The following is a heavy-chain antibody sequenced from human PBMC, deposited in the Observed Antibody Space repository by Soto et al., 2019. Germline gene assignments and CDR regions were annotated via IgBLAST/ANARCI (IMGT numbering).Heavy chain of an antibody. Sequence: VGSLKISCEGSGYGFSNYWIGWVRQKSGEGLEWMGIICPRDSDTKYNPSLQGQVSISADNSVATAYLHLSSLKPSDSAIYYCARHLYTNANGNLFVDFWGQGTPVTVSS. J-gene: IGHJ4*02. V-gene: IGHV5-51*01. CDR3: ARHLYTNANGNLFVDF. CDR2: ICPRDSDT. CDR1: GYGFSNYW. D-gene: IGHD2-8*01.